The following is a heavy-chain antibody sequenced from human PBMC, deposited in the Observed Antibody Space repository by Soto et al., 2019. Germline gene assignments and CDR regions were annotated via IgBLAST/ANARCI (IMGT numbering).Heavy chain of an antibody. CDR1: GGTFSSYA. CDR3: AGGGSEYSSSYYFDY. J-gene: IGHJ4*02. V-gene: IGHV1-69*12. Sequence: QVQLVQSGAEVKKPGSSVKVSCKASGGTFSSYAISWVRQAPGQGLEWMGGIIPIFGTANYAQKFQGRVTSXXDXSXXTAYMELSSLRSEDTAVYYCAGGGSEYSSSYYFDYWGQGTLVTVSS. CDR2: IIPIFGTA. D-gene: IGHD6-6*01.